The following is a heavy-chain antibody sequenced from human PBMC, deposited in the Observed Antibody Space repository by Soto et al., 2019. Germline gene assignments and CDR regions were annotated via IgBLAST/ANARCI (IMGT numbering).Heavy chain of an antibody. Sequence: ASVKVSCKASGYTFTNYGISWVRQAPGQGLEWMGWISAYNGNTNYAQNLQGRVTMTTDTSTSTAYMELRSLKASDTAMYYCARRQRVGGGWSDHWGQGTLVTVSS. J-gene: IGHJ5*02. D-gene: IGHD3-3*01. CDR2: ISAYNGNT. V-gene: IGHV1-18*04. CDR3: ARRQRVGGGWSDH. CDR1: GYTFTNYG.